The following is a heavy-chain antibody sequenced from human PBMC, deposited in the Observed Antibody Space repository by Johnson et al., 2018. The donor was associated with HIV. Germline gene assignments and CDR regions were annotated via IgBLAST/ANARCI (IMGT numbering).Heavy chain of an antibody. V-gene: IGHV3-20*04. CDR2: INWNGDST. CDR3: AREVRYNLNQVPAFDI. D-gene: IGHD1-20*01. CDR1: GFTFNEYG. Sequence: VQLVESGGGVVRPGGSLRLSCAASGFTFNEYGMSWVRQVSGKGLEWVSAINWNGDSTSYADSVKGRFTISRDNAKNSLYLQMNSLRAEDTAFYYCAREVRYNLNQVPAFDIWGQGTMVTVSS. J-gene: IGHJ3*02.